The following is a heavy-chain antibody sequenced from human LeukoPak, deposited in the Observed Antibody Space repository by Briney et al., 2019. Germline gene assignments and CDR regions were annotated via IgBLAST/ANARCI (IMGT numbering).Heavy chain of an antibody. V-gene: IGHV3-53*01. J-gene: IGHJ3*02. CDR3: ARGGRGSAAVVAPRSFDI. CDR1: GFTFSSYG. CDR2: TYSGGNS. Sequence: GGSLRLSCAASGFTFSSYGMHWVRQPPGKGLEWVSVTYSGGNSYYADSVKGRFIISRDISKNTLYLQMNSLRAEDSALYYCARGGRGSAAVVAPRSFDIWGQGTMVTVSS. D-gene: IGHD3-22*01.